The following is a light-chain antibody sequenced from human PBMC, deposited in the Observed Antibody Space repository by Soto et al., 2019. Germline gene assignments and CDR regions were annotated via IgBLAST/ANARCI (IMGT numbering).Light chain of an antibody. CDR2: WAS. CDR3: QQYYSTPTWT. V-gene: IGKV4-1*01. J-gene: IGKJ1*01. CDR1: QSVFYSSNNKNY. Sequence: VLTQSPDSLAVSLGERATINCKSSQSVFYSSNNKNYLAWYQQKPGQPPKLLIYWASTRESGVPDRFSGSGSGTDFTLTISSLQAEDVAVYYCQQYYSTPTWTFGQGTKVEIK.